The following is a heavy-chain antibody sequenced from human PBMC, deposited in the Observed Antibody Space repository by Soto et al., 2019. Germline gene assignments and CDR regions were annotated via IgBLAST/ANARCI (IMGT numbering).Heavy chain of an antibody. V-gene: IGHV4-61*01. CDR3: ARGLTPPGAPAWYYFDS. J-gene: IGHJ4*02. Sequence: SETLSLTCTVSGGSVSSGSYYCSWIRQPPGKGLEWIGYIYYSGSTNYNPSLKSRVTISVDTSKNQFSLRLTSVTAADTALYYCARGLTPPGAPAWYYFDSWGQGTLVTVSS. CDR1: GGSVSSGSYY. CDR2: IYYSGST. D-gene: IGHD2-8*02.